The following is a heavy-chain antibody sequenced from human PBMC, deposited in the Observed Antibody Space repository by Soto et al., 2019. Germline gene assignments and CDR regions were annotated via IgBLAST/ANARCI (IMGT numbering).Heavy chain of an antibody. Sequence: EVQLLESGGGLVQPGGSLRLSCAASGFTFSSYAMSWVRQPPGKGLEWVSAISGSGGSRYYADSVKGRFTISRDNSKNTLYLQRNSLRAEDTAGYYCAKDFGREYSRSSGYFDYWGQGTLVTVSS. J-gene: IGHJ4*02. CDR2: ISGSGGSR. V-gene: IGHV3-23*01. CDR1: GFTFSSYA. CDR3: AKDFGREYSRSSGYFDY. D-gene: IGHD6-6*01.